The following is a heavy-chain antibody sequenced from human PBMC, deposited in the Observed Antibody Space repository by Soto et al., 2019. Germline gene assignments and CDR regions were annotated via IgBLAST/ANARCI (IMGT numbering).Heavy chain of an antibody. J-gene: IGHJ4*02. CDR3: ARYRVYTGGSDADY. Sequence: QVHLVQSGAEVKKPGSSVRVSCKTSGYTFSNYAISWVRQAPGQGLEWMGWINTCSGYTNYAHDRVTMTKDASTYTAYLEGTSLRSDATASYSCARYRVYTGGSDADYLGQGTLVTASS. CDR1: GYTFSNYA. V-gene: IGHV1-18*01. CDR2: INTCSGYT. D-gene: IGHD7-27*01.